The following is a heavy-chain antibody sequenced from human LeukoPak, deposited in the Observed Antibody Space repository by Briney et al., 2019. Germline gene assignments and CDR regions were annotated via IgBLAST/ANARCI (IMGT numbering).Heavy chain of an antibody. D-gene: IGHD6-13*01. J-gene: IGHJ6*02. Sequence: SVKLSCKASGGTFSSYAISWVRQAPGQGLEWMGRIIPILGIANYAQKFQRRVTITADKSTSTAYMELSSLRSEDTAVYYCAREGRAAAARGYYGMDVWGQGTTVTVSS. V-gene: IGHV1-69*04. CDR3: AREGRAAAARGYYGMDV. CDR1: GGTFSSYA. CDR2: IIPILGIA.